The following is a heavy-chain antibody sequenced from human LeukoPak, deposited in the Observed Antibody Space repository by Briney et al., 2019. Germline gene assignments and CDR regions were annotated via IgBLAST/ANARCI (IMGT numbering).Heavy chain of an antibody. V-gene: IGHV1-2*02. CDR1: GYTLTELS. D-gene: IGHD1-26*01. CDR3: ARVGGSYGDWFDP. Sequence: ASVKVSCKVSGYTLTELSMHWVRQAPGQGLEWMGWINPNSGGTNYAQKFQGRVTMTRDTSISTAYMELSRLRSDDTAVYYCARVGGSYGDWFDPWGQGTLVTVSS. J-gene: IGHJ5*02. CDR2: INPNSGGT.